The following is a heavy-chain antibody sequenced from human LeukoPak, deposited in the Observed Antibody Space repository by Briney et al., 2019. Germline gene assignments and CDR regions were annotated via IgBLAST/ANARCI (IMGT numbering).Heavy chain of an antibody. CDR3: ARDGDSSGWYPFDY. J-gene: IGHJ4*02. Sequence: GASVKVSCKASGYTFTSYDINWVRQAPGQGLEWMGWINTNTGNPTYAQGFTGRFVFSLDTSVSTAYLQVSSLKAEDTAVYYCARDGDSSGWYPFDYWGQGTLVTVSS. D-gene: IGHD6-19*01. CDR1: GYTFTSYD. V-gene: IGHV7-4-1*02. CDR2: INTNTGNP.